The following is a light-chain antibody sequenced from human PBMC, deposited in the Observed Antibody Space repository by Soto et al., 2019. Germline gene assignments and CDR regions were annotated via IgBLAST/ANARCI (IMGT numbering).Light chain of an antibody. J-gene: IGLJ1*01. CDR2: EVS. Sequence: QSALTQPASVSGSPGQSITISCTGTTSDIGTYSYVSWYQQHAGKAPKLIIYEVSNRPSGVSNRFSGSKSGNTASLTISGLQAEDEADYYCNSYTSRSTYLFGSGTKVTVL. CDR1: TSDIGTYSY. CDR3: NSYTSRSTYL. V-gene: IGLV2-14*01.